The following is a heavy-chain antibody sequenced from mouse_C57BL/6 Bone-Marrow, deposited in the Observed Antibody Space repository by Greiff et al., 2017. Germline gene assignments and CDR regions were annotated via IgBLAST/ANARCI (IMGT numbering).Heavy chain of an antibody. CDR2: IDPENGDT. J-gene: IGHJ4*01. CDR1: GFNIKDDY. Sequence: EVQLQQSGAELVRPGASVKLSCTASGFNIKDDYMHWVKQRPEQGLEWIGWIDPENGDTEYASKFQGKATITADTSSNTAYLQLSSLTSEDTAVYYCTKPSMDYWGQGTSVTVSS. CDR3: TKPSMDY. V-gene: IGHV14-4*01.